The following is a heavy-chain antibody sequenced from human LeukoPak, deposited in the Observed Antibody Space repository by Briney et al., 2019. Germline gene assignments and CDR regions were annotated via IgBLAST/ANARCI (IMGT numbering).Heavy chain of an antibody. CDR1: GFTFSSYS. J-gene: IGHJ3*02. Sequence: GGSLRLSCAASGFTFSSYSMNWVRQAPGKGLEWVSSISSSSSYIYYADSVKGRFTISRDNAKNSLYLQMNSLRAEDTAVYYCARGSSSAAFDIWGQGTMVTVSS. D-gene: IGHD6-25*01. CDR2: ISSSSSYI. CDR3: ARGSSSAAFDI. V-gene: IGHV3-21*01.